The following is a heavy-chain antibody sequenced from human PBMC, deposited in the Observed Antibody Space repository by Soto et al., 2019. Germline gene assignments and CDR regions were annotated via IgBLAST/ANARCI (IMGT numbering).Heavy chain of an antibody. V-gene: IGHV4-39*02. Sequence: QVQLQESGPGLVKPSETLSLTCSVSGGSISSSSYYWGWIRQRPGKGLECSGSISYGGSTYYNPSLKRRAPLFVVTYKNHFSLNLNSVTAADTAVYYCAICDSGSYYSPFDYWGQGTLVTVSS. D-gene: IGHD1-26*01. J-gene: IGHJ4*02. CDR2: ISYGGST. CDR3: AICDSGSYYSPFDY. CDR1: GGSISSSSYY.